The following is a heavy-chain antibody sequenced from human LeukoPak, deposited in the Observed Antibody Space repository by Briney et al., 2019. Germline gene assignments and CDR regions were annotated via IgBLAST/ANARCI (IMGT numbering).Heavy chain of an antibody. J-gene: IGHJ6*03. V-gene: IGHV1-18*01. CDR1: GYTFTSYG. Sequence: ASVKVSCEASGYTFTSYGISWVRQAPGQGLEWMGWISAYNGNTNYAQKLQGRVTMTTDTSTSTAYMELRSLRSDDTAVYYCARSYYDFWSGYYYYYYYYMDVWGKGTTVTVSS. CDR2: ISAYNGNT. D-gene: IGHD3-3*01. CDR3: ARSYYDFWSGYYYYYYYYMDV.